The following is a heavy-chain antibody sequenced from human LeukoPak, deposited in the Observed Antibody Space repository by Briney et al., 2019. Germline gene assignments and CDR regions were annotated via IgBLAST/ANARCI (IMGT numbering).Heavy chain of an antibody. Sequence: NPSETLSLTCTVSGDSISSYYWNWIRQPAGKGLEWIGRIYASGYTEYNPSLQTRVTMSVDTSKNEFSLKVDTVTAADTAVYFCARNHIVTGTYFDSWGQGILVTASS. J-gene: IGHJ4*02. CDR2: IYASGYT. CDR1: GDSISSYY. D-gene: IGHD3-10*01. CDR3: ARNHIVTGTYFDS. V-gene: IGHV4-4*07.